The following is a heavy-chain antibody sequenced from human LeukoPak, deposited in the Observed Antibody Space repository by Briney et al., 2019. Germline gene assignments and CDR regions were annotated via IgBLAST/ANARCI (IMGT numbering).Heavy chain of an antibody. CDR1: GFTFSSYA. D-gene: IGHD4-17*01. Sequence: GGSLRLSCAASGFTFSSYALSWVSQAPGKGLEWVSAISGSGGSTYYADSVKGRFTISRDNSKNTLYLQMNSLRAEDTAVYYCAKDHGDYESYYFDYWGQGTLVTVSS. V-gene: IGHV3-23*01. J-gene: IGHJ4*02. CDR2: ISGSGGST. CDR3: AKDHGDYESYYFDY.